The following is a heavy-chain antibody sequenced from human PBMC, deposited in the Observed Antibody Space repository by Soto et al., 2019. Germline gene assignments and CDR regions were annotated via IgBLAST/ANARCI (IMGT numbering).Heavy chain of an antibody. Sequence: GGSLRLSCEASGFTLRNYAMTWVRQAPGKGLEWVSLISANDVGTYYAESVKTRFTISTDQSRNTVYLQMDSLRADDTAIYYCAKAKNDYNWDNRPPFDYWGQGTLVTVSS. V-gene: IGHV3-23*01. J-gene: IGHJ4*02. D-gene: IGHD1-20*01. CDR3: AKAKNDYNWDNRPPFDY. CDR1: GFTLRNYA. CDR2: ISANDVGT.